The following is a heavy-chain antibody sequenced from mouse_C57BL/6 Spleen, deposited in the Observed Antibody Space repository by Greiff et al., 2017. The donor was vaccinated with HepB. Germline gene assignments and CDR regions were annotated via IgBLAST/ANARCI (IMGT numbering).Heavy chain of an antibody. J-gene: IGHJ2*01. V-gene: IGHV5-4*03. CDR2: ISDGGSYT. CDR3: ARKGDYDYDVGYFYY. CDR1: GFTFSSYA. Sequence: EVMLVESGGGLVKPGGSLKLSCAASGFTFSSYAMSWVRQTPEKRLEWVATISDGGSYTYSPDNVKGRFTISRDNAKNNLYLQMSHLKSEDTAMYYCARKGDYDYDVGYFYYWGQGTTLTVSS. D-gene: IGHD2-4*01.